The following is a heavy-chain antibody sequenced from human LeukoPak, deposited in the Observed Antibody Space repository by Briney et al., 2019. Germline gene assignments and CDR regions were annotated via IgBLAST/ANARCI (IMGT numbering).Heavy chain of an antibody. CDR3: ARGDYGSGSYYNTHYYYGMDV. CDR1: GGSFSGYY. D-gene: IGHD3-10*01. J-gene: IGHJ6*02. CDR2: INHSGST. V-gene: IGHV4-34*01. Sequence: SETLSLTCAVYGGSFSGYYWSWIRQPPGKGLEWIGEINHSGSTNYNPSLKSRVTISVDTSKNQFSLKLSSVTAADTAVYYCARGDYGSGSYYNTHYYYGMDVWGQGTTVTVSS.